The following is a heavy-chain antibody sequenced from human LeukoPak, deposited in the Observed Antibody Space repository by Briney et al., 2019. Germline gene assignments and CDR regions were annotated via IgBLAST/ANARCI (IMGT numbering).Heavy chain of an antibody. Sequence: SETLSLTCTVSGGSISSYYWSWIRQPAGKGLEWIGRIYTSGSTNSNPSLKSRVTMSVDTSKNQFSLKLSSVTAADTAVYYCASSTVTTRFAYYYYYMDVWGKGTTVTVSS. CDR1: GGSISSYY. J-gene: IGHJ6*03. CDR2: IYTSGST. D-gene: IGHD4-11*01. CDR3: ASSTVTTRFAYYYYYMDV. V-gene: IGHV4-4*07.